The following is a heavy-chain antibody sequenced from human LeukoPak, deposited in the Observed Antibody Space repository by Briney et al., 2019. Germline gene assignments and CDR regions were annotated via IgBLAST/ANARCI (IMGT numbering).Heavy chain of an antibody. CDR1: GFTFDDYA. D-gene: IGHD6-19*01. CDR3: AKDPAVAGPLGGMDV. Sequence: GRSLRLSCAASGFTFDDYAMHWVRQAPGKGLELVSGISWNSGSIGYADSVKGRFTISRDNAKNSLYLQMNSLRAEDTALYYCAKDPAVAGPLGGMDVWGQGTTVTVSS. J-gene: IGHJ6*02. V-gene: IGHV3-9*01. CDR2: ISWNSGSI.